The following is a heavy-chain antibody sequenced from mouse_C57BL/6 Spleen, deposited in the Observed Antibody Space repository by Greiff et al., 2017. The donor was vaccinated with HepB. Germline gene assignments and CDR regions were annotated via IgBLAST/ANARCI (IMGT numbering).Heavy chain of an antibody. V-gene: IGHV1-50*01. CDR1: GYTFTSYW. CDR2: IDPSDSYT. Sequence: QVQLKQPGAELVKPGASVKLSCKASGYTFTSYWMQWVKQRPGQGLEWIGEIDPSDSYTNYNQKFKGKATLTVDTSSSTAYMQLSSLTSEDSAVYYCARSAPLITTVVHYAMDYWGQGTSVTVSS. J-gene: IGHJ4*01. CDR3: ARSAPLITTVVHYAMDY. D-gene: IGHD1-1*01.